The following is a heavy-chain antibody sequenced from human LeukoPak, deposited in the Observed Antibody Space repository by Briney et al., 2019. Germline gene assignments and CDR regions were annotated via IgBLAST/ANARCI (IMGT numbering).Heavy chain of an antibody. CDR2: IYHSGSS. D-gene: IGHD5-18*01. CDR1: GYSISSVYC. V-gene: IGHV4-38-2*02. CDR3: ARNYGYNYGGNWYFDL. J-gene: IGHJ2*01. Sequence: SETLSLTCIVSGYSISSVYCWGWIRQPPGKGLEWIGSIYHSGSSHYNPSLKGRVTISVDMPNNQFSLKLTSVTAADTAVYYCARNYGYNYGGNWYFDLWGRGTLVTVSS.